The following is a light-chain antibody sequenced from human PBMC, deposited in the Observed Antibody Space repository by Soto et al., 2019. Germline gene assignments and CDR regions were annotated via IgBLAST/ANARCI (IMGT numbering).Light chain of an antibody. Sequence: ESVLTQSPGTLSLSRGERATLSCRASQSVGSSYLAWYQQKPGQAPMLLIFGASSRAAGIPDRFSGSGSGTDFTLTISRLEPEDFAVYYCQQYGGSPGTFGQGTKVEIK. CDR1: QSVGSSY. CDR3: QQYGGSPGT. V-gene: IGKV3-20*01. J-gene: IGKJ1*01. CDR2: GAS.